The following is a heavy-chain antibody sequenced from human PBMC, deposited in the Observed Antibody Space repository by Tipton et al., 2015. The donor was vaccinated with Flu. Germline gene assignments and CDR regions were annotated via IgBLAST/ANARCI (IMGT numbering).Heavy chain of an antibody. CDR1: GFTFDDYA. V-gene: IGHV3-9*01. D-gene: IGHD3-3*01. CDR3: ASGDFWSGYYTDY. CDR2: ISWNSGSI. J-gene: IGHJ4*02. Sequence: SLRLSCAASGFTFDDYAMHWVRQAPGKGLEWVSGISWNSGSIGYADSVKGRFTISRDNAKNSLYLQMNSLRAEDTAVYYCASGDFWSGYYTDYWGQGTLVTVSS.